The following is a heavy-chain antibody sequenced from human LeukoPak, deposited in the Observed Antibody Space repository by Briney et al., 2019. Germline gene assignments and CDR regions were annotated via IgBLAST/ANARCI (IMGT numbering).Heavy chain of an antibody. Sequence: GGSLRLSCAASGFTFSSYWMHWVRQAPGKGLVWVSRINTDGSSTSYADSVKGRFTISRDNAKNTAYLQMNSLRAEDTAVYYCARVKVGSWDWFDPWGQGTLVTVSS. CDR3: ARVKVGSWDWFDP. J-gene: IGHJ5*02. CDR2: INTDGSST. D-gene: IGHD1-26*01. CDR1: GFTFSSYW. V-gene: IGHV3-74*01.